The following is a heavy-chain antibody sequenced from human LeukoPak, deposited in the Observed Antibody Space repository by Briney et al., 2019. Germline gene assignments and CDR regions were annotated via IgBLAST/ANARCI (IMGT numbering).Heavy chain of an antibody. CDR2: IYSGGST. Sequence: AGGSLRLSRAASGFTVSSNYMSWVRQAPGKGLEWVSVIYSGGSTYYADSVKGRFTISRDNSKNTLYLQMNSLRAEDTTVYYCARAGLAAGVLDYWGQGTLVTVSS. V-gene: IGHV3-66*01. CDR3: ARAGLAAGVLDY. CDR1: GFTVSSNY. D-gene: IGHD6-13*01. J-gene: IGHJ4*02.